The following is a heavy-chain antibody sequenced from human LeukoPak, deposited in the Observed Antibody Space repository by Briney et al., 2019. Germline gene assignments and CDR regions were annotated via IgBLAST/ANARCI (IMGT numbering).Heavy chain of an antibody. CDR3: AESGMIDPGSYSPTYYFDY. J-gene: IGHJ4*02. CDR1: GFTFNTYT. CDR2: ISGSSGII. Sequence: EGSLRLSCAASGFTFNTYTMNWVRQAPGKGLEWVSYISGSSGIIDYADSVRGRFTISRDNAKNSLYLQMNSLRAEDTAVYYCAESGMIDPGSYSPTYYFDYWGQGALVTVSS. D-gene: IGHD1-26*01. V-gene: IGHV3-48*01.